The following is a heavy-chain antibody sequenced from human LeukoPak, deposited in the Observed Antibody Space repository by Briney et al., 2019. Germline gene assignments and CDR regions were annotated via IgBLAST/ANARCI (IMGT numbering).Heavy chain of an antibody. CDR1: GYTFTSNY. CDR3: ARDQEGFDH. Sequence: ASVKVSCKASGYTFTSNYIHWVRQAPGQGLEWMGMIYPRDGSTSYAQKFQGRVTVTRDTSTSTVHMELSGLRSEDTAVYYCARDQEGFDHWGQGTLVTVSS. CDR2: IYPRDGST. V-gene: IGHV1-46*01. J-gene: IGHJ4*02.